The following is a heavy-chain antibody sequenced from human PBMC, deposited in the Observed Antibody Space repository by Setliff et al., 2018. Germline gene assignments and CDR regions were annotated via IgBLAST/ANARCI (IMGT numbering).Heavy chain of an antibody. CDR2: VYTNGGS. Sequence: SETLSLTCTVSGGSISSGSYYWSWIRHPAGKGLEWIGRVYTNGGSDYNPFLKSRVSISLDTSKNQFSLKLISVTAADTAVYSFAGTPALGTSWLSPFDYWGQGTLVTVSS. CDR1: GGSISSGSYY. J-gene: IGHJ4*02. CDR3: AGTPALGTSWLSPFDY. V-gene: IGHV4-61*02. D-gene: IGHD2-15*01.